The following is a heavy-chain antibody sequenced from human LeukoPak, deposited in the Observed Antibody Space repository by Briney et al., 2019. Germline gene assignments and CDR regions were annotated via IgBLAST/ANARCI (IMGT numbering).Heavy chain of an antibody. V-gene: IGHV4-59*08. J-gene: IGHJ4*02. CDR1: GGSISGYY. CDR3: ARHYYDRSDSYSFDY. CDR2: IFSSGST. Sequence: SETLSLTCTVSGGSISGYYWSWIRQPPGKGLEWIGYIFSSGSTNYNPSLKSRVTISEDTSVNQFSLKLSSVTAADTAVYYCARHYYDRSDSYSFDYWGQGILVTVSS. D-gene: IGHD3-22*01.